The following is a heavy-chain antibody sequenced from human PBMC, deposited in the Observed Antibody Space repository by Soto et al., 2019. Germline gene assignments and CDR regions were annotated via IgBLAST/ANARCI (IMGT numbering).Heavy chain of an antibody. D-gene: IGHD6-19*01. V-gene: IGHV1-3*01. CDR3: ARGLAPYYFDY. CDR2: INAANGNT. CDR1: GYTFTKYG. J-gene: IGHJ4*02. Sequence: GGSVKVSCTGSGYTFTKYGIPLVRQAPGQRLEWLGWINAANGNTKYSQNFQGRVTITRDTYASTAYMELSSLTSEDAAVYYCARGLAPYYFDYWGQGTLVTVSS.